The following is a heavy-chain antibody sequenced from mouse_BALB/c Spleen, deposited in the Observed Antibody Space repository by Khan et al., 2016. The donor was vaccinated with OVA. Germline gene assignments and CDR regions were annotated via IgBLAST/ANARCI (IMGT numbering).Heavy chain of an antibody. J-gene: IGHJ3*01. CDR2: INPSSSYP. V-gene: IGHV1-4*01. D-gene: IGHD2-14*01. CDR3: TREGAYYRSDGWFAY. CDR1: GYTFTSYT. Sequence: VELVESGAELARPGASVKMSCKASGYTFTSYTMHWVKQRPGQGLEWIGYINPSSSYPNYNQKFKDKATLTADKSSSTAYMQLSSLTSEDSAVYYGTREGAYYRSDGWFAYWGQGTLVTVSA.